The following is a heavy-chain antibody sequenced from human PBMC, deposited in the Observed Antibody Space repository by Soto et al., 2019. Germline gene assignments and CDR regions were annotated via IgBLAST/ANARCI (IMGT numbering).Heavy chain of an antibody. CDR3: ARVNSGSYTFDY. D-gene: IGHD1-26*01. V-gene: IGHV4-30-4*01. J-gene: IGHJ4*02. CDR2: IYYSGST. CDR1: GGSISIGDYY. Sequence: SETLSLTCTVSGGSISIGDYYWSCIRQPPGKGLEWIGYIYYSGSTYYNPSLKSRVTISVDTSKNQFSLKLSSVTAADTAVYYCARVNSGSYTFDYWGQGTLVTVSS.